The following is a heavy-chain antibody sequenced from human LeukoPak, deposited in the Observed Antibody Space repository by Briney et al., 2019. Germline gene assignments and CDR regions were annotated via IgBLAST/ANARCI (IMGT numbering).Heavy chain of an antibody. V-gene: IGHV4-38-2*01. CDR1: GYSISSGYY. CDR2: IYHSGST. CDR3: ARVQYFDGERWFDP. Sequence: TSETLSLTCAVSGYSISSGYYWGWIRQPPGKGLEWIGSIYHSGSTYYNPSLKSRVTISVDTSKNQFSLKLSSVTAADTAVYYCARVQYFDGERWFDPWGQGTLVTVSS. D-gene: IGHD3-9*01. J-gene: IGHJ5*02.